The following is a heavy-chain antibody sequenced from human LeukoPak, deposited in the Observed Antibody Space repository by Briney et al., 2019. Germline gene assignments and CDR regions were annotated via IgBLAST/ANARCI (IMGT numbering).Heavy chain of an antibody. CDR2: IYYSGST. J-gene: IGHJ4*02. V-gene: IGHV4-59*01. D-gene: IGHD3-3*01. CDR1: GGSFSGYY. CDR3: ARVPTFGARPYYFDY. Sequence: PSETLSLTCAVYGGSFSGYYWSWIRQPPGKGLEWIGYIYYSGSTNYNPSLKSRVTISVDTSKNQFSLKLSSVTAADTAVYYCARVPTFGARPYYFDYWGQGTLVTVSS.